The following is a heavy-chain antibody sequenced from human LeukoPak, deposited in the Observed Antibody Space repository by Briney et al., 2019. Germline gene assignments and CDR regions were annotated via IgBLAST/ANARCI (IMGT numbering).Heavy chain of an antibody. D-gene: IGHD5-24*01. CDR1: GGSFSGYY. V-gene: IGHV4-34*01. J-gene: IGHJ4*02. CDR2: IHPTEGG. CDR3: ARGTDAYKIGNI. Sequence: KPSETLSLTCAVFGGSFSGYYLTWIRQSPGKGLEWVGEIHPTEGGHYNPSLESRVTMSVDTSKTQFSLRMNSVTAADTAVYFCARGTDAYKIGNIWGQGSLVTVSS.